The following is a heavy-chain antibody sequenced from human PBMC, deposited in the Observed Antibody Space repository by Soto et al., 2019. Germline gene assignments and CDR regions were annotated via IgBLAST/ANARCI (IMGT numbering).Heavy chain of an antibody. CDR3: ARIENYSGYVYGDY. CDR1: GFSLNNVRVG. J-gene: IGHJ4*02. D-gene: IGHD5-12*01. Sequence: VSGPTLVNPTETLTLTCTVSGFSLNNVRVGVRWIRQPPGKALEWLAHGFSNDEKSYSTSLKNRLTISRDTSKSQVVLTMTNMDPVDTATYYCARIENYSGYVYGDYWGQGTLVTVS. CDR2: GFSNDEK. V-gene: IGHV2-26*01.